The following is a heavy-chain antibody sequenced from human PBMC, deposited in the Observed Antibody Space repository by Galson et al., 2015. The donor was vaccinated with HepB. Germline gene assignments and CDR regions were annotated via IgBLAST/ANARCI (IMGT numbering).Heavy chain of an antibody. J-gene: IGHJ4*02. CDR3: ASGRGYNYGPIDY. Sequence: SVKVSCKASGYSFTSYAMNWVRLAPGQGLEWMGWINTNTGNPTYAQGFTGRFVFSLDTSISTAYLQISSLKAEDTAVCYCASGRGYNYGPIDYWGQGTLVTVSS. V-gene: IGHV7-4-1*02. CDR1: GYSFTSYA. D-gene: IGHD5-18*01. CDR2: INTNTGNP.